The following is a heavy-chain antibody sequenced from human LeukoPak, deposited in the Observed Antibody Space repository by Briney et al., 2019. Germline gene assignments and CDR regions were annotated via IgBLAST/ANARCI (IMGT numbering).Heavy chain of an antibody. CDR1: GGSISSYY. CDR3: ARYSGSYSGFDY. V-gene: IGHV4-59*08. D-gene: IGHD1-26*01. J-gene: IGHJ4*02. CDR2: IYYSGSI. Sequence: SETLSLTCTVSGGSISSYYWSWIRQPPGKGLEWIEYIYYSGSINYNPSLKSRVTISVDTSKNQFSLKLRSVTAADTAVYYCARYSGSYSGFDYWGQGTLVTVSS.